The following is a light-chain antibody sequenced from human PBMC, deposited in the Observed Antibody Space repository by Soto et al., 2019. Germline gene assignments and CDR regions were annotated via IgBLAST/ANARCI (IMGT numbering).Light chain of an antibody. V-gene: IGKV4-1*01. CDR1: QSVLHSSNNKNY. CDR3: QPYYSART. J-gene: IGKJ2*02. CDR2: WAS. Sequence: DIVMTQSPDSLAVSLGERATINCKSSQSVLHSSNNKNYLAWYQQKPGQPPKLLIYWASTRESGVPDRFSGSGSGTDFTLTISSLQAEDEAVYYCQPYYSARTFVQGTKLEIK.